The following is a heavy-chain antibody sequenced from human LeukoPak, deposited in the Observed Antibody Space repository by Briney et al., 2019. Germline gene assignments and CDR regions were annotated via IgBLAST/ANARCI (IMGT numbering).Heavy chain of an antibody. J-gene: IGHJ4*02. CDR3: AKRVSGTTFY. CDR2: ISGSGATT. CDR1: GFTFSSYV. Sequence: PGGSLRLPCAASGFTFSSYVMSWVRQAPGKGLEWVSAISGSGATTYYADSVKGRFTIPRDNSKNTLYLHMNSLRAEDTAVYYCAKRVSGTTFYWGQGTLVTVSS. V-gene: IGHV3-23*01. D-gene: IGHD1-1*01.